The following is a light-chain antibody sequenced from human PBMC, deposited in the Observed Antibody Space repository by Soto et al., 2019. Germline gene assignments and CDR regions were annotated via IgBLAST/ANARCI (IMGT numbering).Light chain of an antibody. CDR3: QQYGSSPIT. CDR1: EGVGSY. CDR2: DAS. Sequence: ETVMTQSPATLSVSPGERVTLSCRASEGVGSYLAWYQQKPGQAPRLLIYDASNRATGIPDRFSGSGSGTDFTLTISRLEPEDFAVYYCQQYGSSPITFGQGTRLEIK. J-gene: IGKJ5*01. V-gene: IGKV3-20*01.